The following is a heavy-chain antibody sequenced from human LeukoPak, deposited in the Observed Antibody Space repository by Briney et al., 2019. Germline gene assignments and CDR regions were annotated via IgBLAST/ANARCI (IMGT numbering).Heavy chain of an antibody. D-gene: IGHD3-9*01. CDR2: IHHSGST. Sequence: NPSETLSLTCTVSGYSISRGYHWGWIRQPPGKGLEWIGTIHHSGSTYYNPSLKSRVTTSVDTSKNQFSLRLTFVTAADTAVYYCARVDWTTDYWGQGTLVTVSS. CDR3: ARVDWTTDY. J-gene: IGHJ4*02. V-gene: IGHV4-38-2*02. CDR1: GYSISRGYH.